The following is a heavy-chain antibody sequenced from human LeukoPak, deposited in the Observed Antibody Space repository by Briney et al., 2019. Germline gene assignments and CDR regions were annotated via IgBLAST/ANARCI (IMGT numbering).Heavy chain of an antibody. CDR3: AKDLRELSLYYYFDY. CDR1: GFTFTSFA. J-gene: IGHJ4*02. V-gene: IGHV3-23*01. Sequence: GGSLRLSCVASGFTFTSFAMSWVRQPPGKGLEWVSAISGSGGTTYYADSVKGRFTISRDTSKGTLHLQMDSLRAEDTAVYYCAKDLRELSLYYYFDYWGQGTLVTVSS. CDR2: ISGSGGTT. D-gene: IGHD3-16*02.